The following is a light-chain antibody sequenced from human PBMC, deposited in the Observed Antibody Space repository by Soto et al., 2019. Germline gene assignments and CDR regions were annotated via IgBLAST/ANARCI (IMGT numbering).Light chain of an antibody. J-gene: IGLJ2*01. CDR2: YNS. V-gene: IGLV3-21*04. CDR3: QVWDSSSDHPVV. CDR1: NIGIKS. Sequence: SSELTQPPSVSVAPGKTARITCGGTNIGIKSVHWYQQKPGQAPVLVIYYNSDRPSGIPERVSGSNSGNTATLTISRVEAGDEADYYCQVWDSSSDHPVVFGGGTKLTVL.